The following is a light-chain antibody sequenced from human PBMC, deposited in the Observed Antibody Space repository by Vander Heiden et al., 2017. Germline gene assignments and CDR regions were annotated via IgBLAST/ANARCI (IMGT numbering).Light chain of an antibody. CDR2: GKN. CDR1: SLRSYY. J-gene: IGLJ1*01. CDR3: KSRDSSGNQRV. V-gene: IGLV3-19*01. Sequence: SSELTQDTAVSVALGQTVRITCQGDSLRSYYASWDQQKPGQAPVVVFYGKNNRPSGIPDRFSGSSSGGTASLTITGAQAEDEADYYCKSRDSSGNQRVFGTGTKVTVL.